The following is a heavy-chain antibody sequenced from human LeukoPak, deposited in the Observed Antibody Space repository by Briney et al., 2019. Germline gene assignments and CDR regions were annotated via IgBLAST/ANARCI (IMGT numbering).Heavy chain of an antibody. CDR1: GGSISNYY. D-gene: IGHD3-3*01. V-gene: IGHV4-59*01. CDR2: IYYSGST. Sequence: PSETLSLTCTVSGGSISNYYWSWIRQPPGKGLEWIGYIYYSGSTNYNPSLKSRVTISVDTSKNQISLKLSSVTAPDTAVYYCASFWSGYAQGPRYYYMDVWGKGTTVTVSS. J-gene: IGHJ6*03. CDR3: ASFWSGYAQGPRYYYMDV.